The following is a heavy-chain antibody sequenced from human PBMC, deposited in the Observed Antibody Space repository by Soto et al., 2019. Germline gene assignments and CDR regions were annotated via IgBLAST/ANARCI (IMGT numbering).Heavy chain of an antibody. V-gene: IGHV1-69*13. J-gene: IGHJ6*02. CDR1: GGTFSSYA. Sequence: ASVKVSCKASGGTFSSYAISWVRQAPGQGLEWMGGIIPIFGTANYAQKFQGRVTITADESTSTAYMELSSLRSEDTAVYYCARDPTHHWDENYYYYGMDVWGQGTTVTVSS. CDR2: IIPIFGTA. CDR3: ARDPTHHWDENYYYYGMDV. D-gene: IGHD1-1*01.